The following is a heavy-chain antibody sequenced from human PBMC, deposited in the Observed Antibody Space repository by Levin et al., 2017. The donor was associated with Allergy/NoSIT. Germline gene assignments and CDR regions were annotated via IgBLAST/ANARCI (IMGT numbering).Heavy chain of an antibody. CDR3: ARLWAAAGNKGYYYYYYYMDV. J-gene: IGHJ6*03. CDR2: IYPGDSDT. V-gene: IGHV5-51*01. D-gene: IGHD6-13*01. Sequence: AASVKVSCKGSGYSFTSYWIGWVRQMPGKGLEWMGIIYPGDSDTRYSPSFQGQVTISADKSISTAYLQWSSLKASDTAMYYCARLWAAAGNKGYYYYYYYMDVWGKGTTVTVSS. CDR1: GYSFTSYW.